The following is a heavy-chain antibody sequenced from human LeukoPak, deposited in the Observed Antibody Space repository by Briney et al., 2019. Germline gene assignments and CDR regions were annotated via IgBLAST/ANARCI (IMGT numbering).Heavy chain of an antibody. D-gene: IGHD3-3*01. J-gene: IGHJ6*03. V-gene: IGHV1-8*01. CDR3: ARVEKKRQRSTIFGVVSSLDYYYYYMDV. CDR2: MNPNSGNT. Sequence: ASVKVSCKASGYTFTSYDINWVRQATGQGLEWMGWMNPNSGNTGYAQKFQGRVTMTRNTSISTAYMELSSLRSEDTAVYYCARVEKKRQRSTIFGVVSSLDYYYYYMDVWGKVTTVTVSS. CDR1: GYTFTSYD.